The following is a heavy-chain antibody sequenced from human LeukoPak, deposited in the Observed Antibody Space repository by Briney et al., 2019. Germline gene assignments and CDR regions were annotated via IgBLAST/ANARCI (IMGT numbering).Heavy chain of an antibody. CDR1: GQSVSGSRSY. J-gene: IGHJ5*02. CDR2: VLLSGRT. Sequence: SETLSLTCAVYGQSVSGSRSYWAGIRQPPGKGLEWIGNVLLSGRTTYNPTLESRVSISMDSSKNQFSLTLTSVTAADTAVYCCAKEPDGIRFDPWGQGTLVTVSS. D-gene: IGHD1-14*01. CDR3: AKEPDGIRFDP. V-gene: IGHV4-34*12.